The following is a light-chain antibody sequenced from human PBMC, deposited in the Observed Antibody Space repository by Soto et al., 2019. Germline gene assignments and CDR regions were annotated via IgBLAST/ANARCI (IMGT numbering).Light chain of an antibody. CDR3: QQLNSYPLT. CDR1: QGISTY. V-gene: IGKV1-9*01. J-gene: IGKJ3*01. Sequence: IQLTQSPSSLSASVGDRVTITCRASQGISTYLAWYQQKPDKAPTLLIYAASTLQSGVPSRFSGSGSGTDFTLTISSLQPEDFATYYCQQLNSYPLTFGPGTKVDIK. CDR2: AAS.